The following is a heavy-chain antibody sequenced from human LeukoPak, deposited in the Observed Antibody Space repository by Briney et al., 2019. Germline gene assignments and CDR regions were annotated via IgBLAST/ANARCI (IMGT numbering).Heavy chain of an antibody. CDR2: IYYSGSS. CDR3: ARVPGDYYFDY. J-gene: IGHJ4*02. D-gene: IGHD7-27*01. V-gene: IGHV4-59*01. CDR1: GGSISSYY. Sequence: PSETLSLTCTVSGGSISSYYWSWIRQPPGKGLEWIGYIYYSGSSNYNPSLKSRVTISVDTSKNQFSLKLSSVTAAVTAVYYCARVPGDYYFDYWGQGTLVTVSS.